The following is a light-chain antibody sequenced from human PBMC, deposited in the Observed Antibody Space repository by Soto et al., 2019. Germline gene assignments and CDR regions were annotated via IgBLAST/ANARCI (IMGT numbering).Light chain of an antibody. CDR2: KAS. V-gene: IGKV1-5*03. Sequence: DIQVTQSTSTLSGSVGDRVTISVGASQTISSWLACYQQKPGKAPKLLIYKASTLKSGVPSRFSGSGSGTEFTLTISSLQPDDFAPYYCPHYNSYSEAFGQGTKV. CDR3: PHYNSYSEA. J-gene: IGKJ1*01. CDR1: QTISSW.